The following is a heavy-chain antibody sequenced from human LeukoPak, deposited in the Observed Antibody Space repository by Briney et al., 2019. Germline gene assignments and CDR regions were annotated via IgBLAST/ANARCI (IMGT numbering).Heavy chain of an antibody. CDR1: GFTVSSNS. CDR2: IYSAGSI. D-gene: IGHD3-16*01. J-gene: IGHJ4*02. CDR3: ARRAGAYTHPYDY. Sequence: GGSLRLSCTVSGFTVSSNSMSWVRQAPGKGLEWVSFIYSAGSIYYSDSVKGRFTISIDNSKNTLYLQMNSLRAEDTAVYYCARRAGAYTHPYDYWGQGTLVTVSS. V-gene: IGHV3-53*01.